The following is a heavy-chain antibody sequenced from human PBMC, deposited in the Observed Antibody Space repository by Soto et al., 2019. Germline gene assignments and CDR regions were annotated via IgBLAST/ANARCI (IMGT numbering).Heavy chain of an antibody. J-gene: IGHJ2*01. D-gene: IGHD3-9*01. V-gene: IGHV1-69*02. CDR1: GGTFSSYT. CDR2: IIPILGIA. Sequence: QVQLVQSGAEVKKPGSSVKVSCKASGGTFSSYTISWVRQAPGQGLEWMGRIIPILGIANYAQKFQGRVTXTXXXSTXTAXMELSXLXXXXXAVYYCARXXXXISDWYFDLWGRGTLVTVPS. CDR3: ARXXXXISDWYFDL.